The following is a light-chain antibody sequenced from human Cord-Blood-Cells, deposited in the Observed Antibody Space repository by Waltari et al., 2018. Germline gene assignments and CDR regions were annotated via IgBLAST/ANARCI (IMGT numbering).Light chain of an antibody. CDR2: EGS. CDR3: CSYAGSSTYVV. Sequence: QSALTQPASVSGSPGQSITISCTVTSSDVGSYTLVPWYQQHPGKAPKLMSYEGSKRSSGVSNRFAGSKSGNTASLTISGLQAEDEADYYCCSYAGSSTYVVCGGGTKLTVL. V-gene: IGLV2-23*01. J-gene: IGLJ2*01. CDR1: SSDVGSYTL.